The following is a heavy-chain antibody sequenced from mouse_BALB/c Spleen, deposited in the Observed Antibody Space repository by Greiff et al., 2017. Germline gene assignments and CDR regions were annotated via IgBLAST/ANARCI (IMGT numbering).Heavy chain of an antibody. CDR1: GFDFSRYW. V-gene: IGHV4-1*02. CDR3: ARLLRGNAMDY. J-gene: IGHJ4*01. CDR2: INPDSSTI. D-gene: IGHD1-1*01. Sequence: EVKLMESGGGLVQPGGSLKLSCAASGFDFSRYWMSWVRQAPGKGLEWIGEINPDSSTINYTPSLKDKFIISRDNAKNTLYLQMSKVRSEDTALYYCARLLRGNAMDYWGQGTSVTVSS.